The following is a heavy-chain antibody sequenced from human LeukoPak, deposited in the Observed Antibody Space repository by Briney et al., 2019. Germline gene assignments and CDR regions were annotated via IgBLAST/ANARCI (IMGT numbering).Heavy chain of an antibody. CDR3: AKVRSRGVVVTAFDY. Sequence: PGGSLRLSCAASGFTFSSYAMSWVRQPPGKGLEWVSAIRGSGGSTYSADSVKGRFTISRDNSKNTLYLQMNSLRAEDTAVYYCAKVRSRGVVVTAFDYWGQGTLVTVSS. CDR1: GFTFSSYA. D-gene: IGHD2-21*02. J-gene: IGHJ4*02. CDR2: IRGSGGST. V-gene: IGHV3-23*01.